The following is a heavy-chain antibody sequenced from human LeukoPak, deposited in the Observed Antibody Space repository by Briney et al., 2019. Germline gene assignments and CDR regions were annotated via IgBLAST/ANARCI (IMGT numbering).Heavy chain of an antibody. V-gene: IGHV3-23*01. CDR3: AKTKYYYDSSGYTPFDY. D-gene: IGHD3-22*01. CDR1: GFTFSSYA. J-gene: IGHJ4*02. Sequence: GGSLRLSCAASGFTFSSYAMSWVRQAPGKGLEWVSAISGSGGSTYYADSVKGRFTISRDGSKNTLHLQMNSLRAEDTAVYYCAKTKYYYDSSGYTPFDYWGQGTLVSVSS. CDR2: ISGSGGST.